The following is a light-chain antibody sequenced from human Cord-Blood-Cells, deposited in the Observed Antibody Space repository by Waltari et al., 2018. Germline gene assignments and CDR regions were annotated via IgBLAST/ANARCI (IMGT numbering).Light chain of an antibody. CDR3: QQYNNWPPWT. V-gene: IGKV3-15*01. CDR1: QSVSSN. CDR2: GAS. J-gene: IGKJ1*01. Sequence: EIVMTQSPATLYVSPGERAILSCRASQSVSSNLAWYQQKPCQAPRLLIYGASTRATGIPARFSGSGSGTEFTLTISSLQSEDFAVYYCQQYNNWPPWTFGQGTKVEIK.